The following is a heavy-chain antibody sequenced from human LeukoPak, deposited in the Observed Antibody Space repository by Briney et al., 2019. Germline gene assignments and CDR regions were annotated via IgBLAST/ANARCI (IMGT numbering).Heavy chain of an antibody. V-gene: IGHV1-46*01. CDR2: IYPRDGST. J-gene: IGHJ4*02. Sequence: AAVKVLCKASGYTFTSNYIHWVRQAPGQGLEWMGMIYPRDGSTSYAQKFQGRVTVTRDASTSTVHMELSGLRSEDTAVYYCARDQEGFDYWGQGTLVTVSS. CDR1: GYTFTSNY. CDR3: ARDQEGFDY.